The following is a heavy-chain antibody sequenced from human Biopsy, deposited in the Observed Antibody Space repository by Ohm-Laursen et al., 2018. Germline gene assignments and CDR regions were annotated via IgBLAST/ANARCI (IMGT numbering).Heavy chain of an antibody. J-gene: IGHJ4*02. V-gene: IGHV3-74*03. D-gene: IGHD2-8*02. Sequence: SLRLSCTASGFTFSRSVMHWVRQAPGKGLMWVSRIHGDERSATYAEPVKGRFTIPRDNAKNTLHLQMNSLRAEDTAVYYCTGDSGGLGDYWGQGTLVTVSS. CDR2: IHGDERSA. CDR1: GFTFSRSV. CDR3: TGDSGGLGDY.